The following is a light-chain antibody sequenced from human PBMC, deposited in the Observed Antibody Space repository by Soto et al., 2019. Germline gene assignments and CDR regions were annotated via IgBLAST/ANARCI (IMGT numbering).Light chain of an antibody. CDR3: QQYGSSPWT. V-gene: IGKV3-20*01. CDR2: GAS. CDR1: QSVSSSY. J-gene: IGKJ1*01. Sequence: EIVLTQSPGTLSLSPGERATLSCRASQSVSSSYLAWYQQKPGLAPRLLTYGASSRATRIPDRFSGSGSGTDFTLTISRLEPEDFAMYYCQQYGSSPWTFGQGTKVEIK.